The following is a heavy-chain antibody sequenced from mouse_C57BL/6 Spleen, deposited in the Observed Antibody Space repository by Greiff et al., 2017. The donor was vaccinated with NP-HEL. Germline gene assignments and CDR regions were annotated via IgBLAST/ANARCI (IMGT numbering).Heavy chain of an antibody. J-gene: IGHJ4*01. V-gene: IGHV1-61*01. Sequence: VQLQQPGAELVRPGSSVKLSCKASGYTFTSYWMDWVKQRPGQGLEWIGNIYPSDSETHYNQKFKDKATLTVDKSSSTAYMQLSSLTSEYSAVYYCAFYYDYDGGDYYAMDDWGQGASVTVSS. D-gene: IGHD2-4*01. CDR3: AFYYDYDGGDYYAMDD. CDR2: IYPSDSET. CDR1: GYTFTSYW.